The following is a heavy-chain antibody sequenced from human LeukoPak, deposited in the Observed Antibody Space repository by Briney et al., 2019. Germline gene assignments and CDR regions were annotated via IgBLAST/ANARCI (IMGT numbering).Heavy chain of an antibody. Sequence: TGGSLRLSCAASGFTFSSYWMHWVRQVPGKGLVWVARIKSDGGTTSYADSVKGRFTISRDNAKNTLYLQMNSLRAEDTAVYYCARVYNYGSVDYWGRGTLVTVSS. CDR3: ARVYNYGSVDY. CDR2: IKSDGGTT. V-gene: IGHV3-74*01. CDR1: GFTFSSYW. D-gene: IGHD5-18*01. J-gene: IGHJ4*02.